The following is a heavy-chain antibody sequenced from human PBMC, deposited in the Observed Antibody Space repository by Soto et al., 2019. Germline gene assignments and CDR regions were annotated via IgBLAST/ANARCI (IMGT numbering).Heavy chain of an antibody. CDR2: IDSGGGST. J-gene: IGHJ5*02. CDR1: GFSFSNYA. V-gene: IGHV3-23*01. Sequence: GGSLRLSCAASGFSFSNYAMSWVRQAPGTGLEWVSAIDSGGGSTYYAASVKGRFSISRDNSMNTLYLQMNSLRAEDTAIYYCTKEHNNYGYNWFDPWGQGTLVTVSS. D-gene: IGHD4-4*01. CDR3: TKEHNNYGYNWFDP.